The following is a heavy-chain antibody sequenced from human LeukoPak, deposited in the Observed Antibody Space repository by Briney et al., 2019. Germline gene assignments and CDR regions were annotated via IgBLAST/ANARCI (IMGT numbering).Heavy chain of an antibody. J-gene: IGHJ4*02. D-gene: IGHD3-3*01. CDR1: GFTFSSYA. CDR2: ISGSGGST. Sequence: PGGSLRLSCAASGFTFSSYAMSWVRQAPGKGLEWVSAISGSGGSTYYADSVKGRFTISRDNSKNTLYLQMNSLRSEDTAVYYCARERANYDFWSGHRASQGFDYWGQGTLVTVSS. V-gene: IGHV3-23*01. CDR3: ARERANYDFWSGHRASQGFDY.